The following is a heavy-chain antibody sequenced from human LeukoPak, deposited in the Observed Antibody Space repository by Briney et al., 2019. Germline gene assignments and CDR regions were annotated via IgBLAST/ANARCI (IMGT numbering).Heavy chain of an antibody. V-gene: IGHV5-51*01. Sequence: GESLKISCKGSGSRFTSYWIGWVRQMPGKGLEWMGIIYPGDSGTRYSPSFQGQVTISADKSISTAYLQWSSLKASDTAMYYCARQPGYSSSWYLGDYWGQGTLVTVSS. CDR1: GSRFTSYW. CDR2: IYPGDSGT. CDR3: ARQPGYSSSWYLGDY. D-gene: IGHD6-13*01. J-gene: IGHJ4*02.